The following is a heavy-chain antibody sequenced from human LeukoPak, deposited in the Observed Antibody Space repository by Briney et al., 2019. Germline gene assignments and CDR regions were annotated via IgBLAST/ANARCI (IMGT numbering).Heavy chain of an antibody. CDR1: GFTFSSYS. V-gene: IGHV3-21*01. CDR2: ISSSSSYI. J-gene: IGHJ6*03. D-gene: IGHD1-26*01. CDR3: ARDWVGAAQYYYMDV. Sequence: GGSLRLSCAASGFTFSSYSMNWVRQAPGKGLGWVSSISSSSSYIYYADSVKGRFTISRDNAKNSLYLQMNSLRAEDTAVYYCARDWVGAAQYYYMDVWGKGTTVTVSS.